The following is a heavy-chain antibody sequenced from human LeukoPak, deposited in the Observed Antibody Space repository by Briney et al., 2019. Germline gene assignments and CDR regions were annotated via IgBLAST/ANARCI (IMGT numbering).Heavy chain of an antibody. CDR3: AKDRRRWLQSNYFDY. D-gene: IGHD5-24*01. CDR1: GFTFSSYS. J-gene: IGHJ4*02. Sequence: GGSLRLSCAASGFTFSSYSMNWVRQAPGKGLEWFSSISSSSSYIYYADSVKGRFTISRDNAKNSLYLQMNSLSAEDTAVYYCAKDRRRWLQSNYFDYWGQGTLVTLSS. V-gene: IGHV3-21*04. CDR2: ISSSSSYI.